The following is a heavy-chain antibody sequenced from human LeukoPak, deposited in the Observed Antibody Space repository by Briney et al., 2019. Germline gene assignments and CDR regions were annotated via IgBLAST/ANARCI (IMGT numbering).Heavy chain of an antibody. CDR2: ISTSGST. V-gene: IGHV4-4*07. CDR3: ARGLSSGQMGI. CDR1: GGSISSYY. J-gene: IGHJ4*02. Sequence: SSETLSLTCTVSGGSISSYYWSWIRQPAGKGLESIGHISTSGSTNYNPSLKSRVTMSVDTSKNQFSLKLSSVTAADTAVYYCARGLSSGQMGIWGQGTLVTVSS. D-gene: IGHD3-22*01.